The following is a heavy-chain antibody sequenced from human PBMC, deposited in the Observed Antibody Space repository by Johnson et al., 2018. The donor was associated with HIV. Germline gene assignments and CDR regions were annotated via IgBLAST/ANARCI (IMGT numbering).Heavy chain of an antibody. D-gene: IGHD3-22*01. J-gene: IGHJ3*01. CDR3: ARARAIVVNP. Sequence: VQLVESGGGLVQPGGSLRLSCAASGFTFSSYAMHWVRQAPGKGLEYVSAISSNGGSTYYANSVKGRFTISRDNSKNTLYLQMSSLRTEDTAVYYCARARAIVVNPWGQGTIVTVSS. CDR1: GFTFSSYA. V-gene: IGHV3-64*01. CDR2: ISSNGGST.